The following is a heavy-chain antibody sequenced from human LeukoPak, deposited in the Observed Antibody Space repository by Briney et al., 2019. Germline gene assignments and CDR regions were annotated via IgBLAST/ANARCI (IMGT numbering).Heavy chain of an antibody. D-gene: IGHD6-19*01. J-gene: IGHJ4*02. CDR2: MNPNSGYT. V-gene: IGHV1-8*03. Sequence: ASVKVSCKASGYTFTDYYLHWVRQAPGQGLEWMGWMNPNSGYTGYAQKFQGRVTITRDTSISTAYMELSSLRSEDTAVYYCARVAGSIDYWGQGTLVTVSS. CDR1: GYTFTDYY. CDR3: ARVAGSIDY.